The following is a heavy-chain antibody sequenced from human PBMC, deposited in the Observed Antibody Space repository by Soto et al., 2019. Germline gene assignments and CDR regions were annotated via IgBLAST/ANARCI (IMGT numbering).Heavy chain of an antibody. CDR1: GGSFSSFY. CDR3: ARDGEGSGWYGTYYYGMDV. V-gene: IGHV4-34*01. D-gene: IGHD6-19*01. Sequence: SETLSLTCTVYGGSFSSFYWSWIRQSPGKGLEWIGEIHHSGTTNYNPSLKSRVTISVDTSKNQFSLELSSVTAADTAVYYCARDGEGSGWYGTYYYGMDVWGQGTTVT. CDR2: IHHSGTT. J-gene: IGHJ6*02.